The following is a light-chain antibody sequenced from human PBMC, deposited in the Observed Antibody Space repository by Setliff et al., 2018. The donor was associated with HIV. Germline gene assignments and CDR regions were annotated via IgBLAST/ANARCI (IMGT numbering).Light chain of an antibody. CDR2: SDN. CDR3: ATWDDSLNGRV. Sequence: QSVLTQTPSASGTPGQGVTISCSGGSSNIGTNTVNWYQQLPGTAPKLLMYSDNQRPSGVPDRFSGSKYGTSASLAISGLQSEDEADYYCATWDDSLNGRVFGTGTKVTVL. V-gene: IGLV1-44*01. CDR1: SSNIGTNT. J-gene: IGLJ1*01.